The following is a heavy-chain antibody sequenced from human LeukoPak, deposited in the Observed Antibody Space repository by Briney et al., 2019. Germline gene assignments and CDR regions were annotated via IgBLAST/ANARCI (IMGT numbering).Heavy chain of an antibody. Sequence: GGSLRLSCAASGFTFSSYGMHWVRQAPGKGLEWVAFIRYDGSNKYYADSVKGRFTISRDNSKNTLYLQMNSLRAEDTAVYYCAKGSEYHHNRFDPWGQGTLVTVSS. V-gene: IGHV3-30*02. CDR1: GFTFSSYG. J-gene: IGHJ5*02. CDR3: AKGSEYHHNRFDP. CDR2: IRYDGSNK. D-gene: IGHD2-2*01.